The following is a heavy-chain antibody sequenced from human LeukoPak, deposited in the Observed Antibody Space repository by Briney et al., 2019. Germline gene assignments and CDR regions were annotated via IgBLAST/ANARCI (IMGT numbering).Heavy chain of an antibody. J-gene: IGHJ4*02. CDR2: IKQDGSHR. V-gene: IGHV3-7*01. Sequence: GGSLRLSCTASGVPFSDYWMTWVRQAPGKGPEWVANIKQDGSHRYYVDSVRGRFTISRDNAKNSLFLQMNGLRAEDTGVYYCARRGGSSSRRRPIDYWGQGTLVTVSS. CDR3: ARRGGSSSRRRPIDY. CDR1: GVPFSDYW. D-gene: IGHD6-6*01.